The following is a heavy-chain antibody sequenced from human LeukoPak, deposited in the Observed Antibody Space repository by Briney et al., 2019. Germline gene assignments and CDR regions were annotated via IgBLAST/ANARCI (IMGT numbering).Heavy chain of an antibody. V-gene: IGHV3-11*04. J-gene: IGHJ6*03. CDR1: GFTFSDYY. Sequence: PGGSLRLSCAASGFTFSDYYMSWIRQAPGKGLEWVSYISSSGSTIYYADSVKGRFTISRDNAKNSLYLQMNSLRAEDTAVYYCARVYSSGWYLGAHHMDVWGKGTTVTVSS. D-gene: IGHD6-19*01. CDR3: ARVYSSGWYLGAHHMDV. CDR2: ISSSGSTI.